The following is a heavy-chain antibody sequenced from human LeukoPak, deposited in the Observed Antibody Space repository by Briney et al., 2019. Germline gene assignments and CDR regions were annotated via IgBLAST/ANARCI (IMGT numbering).Heavy chain of an antibody. CDR3: ASFNVINYFDP. Sequence: GGSLRLSCAASGFTFRSYNMNLVRQAPGKGLEWISYISYSSTTIYYADSVKGRFTISRDNAKNSLYLQMNNLRAEDTALYYCASFNVINYFDPWGQGTLVTVSS. D-gene: IGHD2/OR15-2a*01. CDR1: GFTFRSYN. CDR2: ISYSSTTI. J-gene: IGHJ5*02. V-gene: IGHV3-48*01.